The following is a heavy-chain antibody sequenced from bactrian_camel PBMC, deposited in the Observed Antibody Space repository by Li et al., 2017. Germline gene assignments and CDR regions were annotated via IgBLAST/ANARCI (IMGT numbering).Heavy chain of an antibody. CDR1: GSVYNDDC. CDR2: IESDGTV. Sequence: HVQLVESGGASVQPGGSLTLDCQLSGSVYNDDCMAWFRQAPGKNREGVAVIESDGTVEYAESVKGRFTISRDNAQNALYLQMNNLQAEDTAMYFCAADVANTALGRGGRWARLRDVDWNYWGQGTQVTVS. D-gene: IGHD8*01. V-gene: IGHV3S53*01. CDR3: AADVANTALGRGGRWARLRDVDWNY. J-gene: IGHJ4*01.